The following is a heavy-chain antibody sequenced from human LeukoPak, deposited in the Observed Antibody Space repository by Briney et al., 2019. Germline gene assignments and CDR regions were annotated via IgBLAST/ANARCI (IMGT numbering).Heavy chain of an antibody. CDR1: GGSIRSSYYY. Sequence: SETLSLTCTVSGGSIRSSYYYWGWIRQPPGKGLEWIGSIYDSGSTYYNPSLKSRVTISVDTSKNQFSLKLTSVTAADTAVYYCVRDKVSVYYYGMDVWGQGTTVIVSS. V-gene: IGHV4-39*07. CDR3: VRDKVSVYYYGMDV. J-gene: IGHJ6*02. D-gene: IGHD6-6*01. CDR2: IYDSGST.